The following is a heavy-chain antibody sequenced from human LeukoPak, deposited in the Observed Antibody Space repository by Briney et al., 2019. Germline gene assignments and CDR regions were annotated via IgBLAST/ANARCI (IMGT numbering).Heavy chain of an antibody. CDR1: GYTFTGYY. V-gene: IGHV1-2*02. CDR3: ASSDSSGYYTLFDH. CDR2: INPNSGGT. J-gene: IGHJ4*02. D-gene: IGHD3-22*01. Sequence: GASVKVSCKASGYTFTGYYMHWVRQAPGQGLEWMGWINPNSGGTNYAQKFQGRVTMTRDTSISTAYMELSRLRSDDTAVYYCASSDSSGYYTLFDHWGQGTLVTVSS.